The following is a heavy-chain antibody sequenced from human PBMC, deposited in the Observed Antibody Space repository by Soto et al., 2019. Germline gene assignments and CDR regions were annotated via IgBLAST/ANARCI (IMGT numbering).Heavy chain of an antibody. CDR1: GDSISSYY. D-gene: IGHD2-2*01. J-gene: IGHJ6*02. V-gene: IGHV4-4*07. Sequence: SETLSLTCTVSGDSISSYYWSWIRQPAGKGLEWIGHLYISGSTNYNPSLKSRVSMSVDTSKNQFSLKLTSVTAADTAVYYCARSAVSTQYYYHGMDVWGQGTTVTVSS. CDR2: LYISGST. CDR3: ARSAVSTQYYYHGMDV.